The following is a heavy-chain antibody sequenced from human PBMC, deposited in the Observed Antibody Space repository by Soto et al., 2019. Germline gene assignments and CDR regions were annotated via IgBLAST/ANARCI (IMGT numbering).Heavy chain of an antibody. CDR3: AKTPLSGSYPWGHWFDP. V-gene: IGHV3-23*01. J-gene: IGHJ5*02. CDR1: GFTFSSYA. D-gene: IGHD1-26*01. Sequence: EVQLLESGGGLVQPGGSLRLSCAASGFTFSSYAMSWVRQAPGKGLEWVSAISGSGGSTYYADSVKGRFTISRDNSKNTLYLHMNSLRAAATAVYYCAKTPLSGSYPWGHWFDPWGQGTLVTVSS. CDR2: ISGSGGST.